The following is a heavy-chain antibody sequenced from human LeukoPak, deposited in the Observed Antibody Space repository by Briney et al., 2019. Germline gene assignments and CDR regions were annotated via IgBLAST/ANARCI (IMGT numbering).Heavy chain of an antibody. J-gene: IGHJ4*02. D-gene: IGHD5-24*01. CDR1: GYSISSGYY. CDR3: ACASGLGGGYNYRRVEGFDY. V-gene: IGHV4-38-2*02. Sequence: SETLSLTCTVSGYSISSGYYWGWIRPPPGKGLEWIGSIYHSGSTYYNPSLKRRVTISVDTSKNQFSLELSSVTAADTAVYYCACASGLGGGYNYRRVEGFDYWGQGTLVTVSS. CDR2: IYHSGST.